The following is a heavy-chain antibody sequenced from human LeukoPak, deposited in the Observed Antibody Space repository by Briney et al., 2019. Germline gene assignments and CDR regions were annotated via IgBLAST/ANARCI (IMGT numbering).Heavy chain of an antibody. CDR1: GYTFTSYY. Sequence: ASVSVSCKASGYTFTSYYMYRVWQGPAQGLEWMWIINPSGGGTSNAQKFHGRVTMTRDTSTCTDYMELSSLSSEDTAVDYCARDTKRGRARARPSFDLWGKGTLVTVSS. D-gene: IGHD3-10*01. CDR3: ARDTKRGRARARPSFDL. CDR2: INPSGGGT. V-gene: IGHV1-46*01. J-gene: IGHJ5*02.